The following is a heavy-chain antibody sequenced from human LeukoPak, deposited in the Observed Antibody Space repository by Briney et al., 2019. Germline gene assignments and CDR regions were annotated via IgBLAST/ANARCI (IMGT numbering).Heavy chain of an antibody. CDR3: ARGSSFDGYCSAGACDAGYYDA. CDR1: GESFSAYF. Sequence: SETLSLTCAVYGESFSAYFWNWIRQAPGRPLEYIGEINHRGSSHYNPSLKTRVTLSVDTSKNQFSLRLTSVTAADTAVYFCARGSSFDGYCSAGACDAGYYDAWGQGTPVTVSS. V-gene: IGHV4-34*01. D-gene: IGHD2-15*01. CDR2: INHRGSS. J-gene: IGHJ5*02.